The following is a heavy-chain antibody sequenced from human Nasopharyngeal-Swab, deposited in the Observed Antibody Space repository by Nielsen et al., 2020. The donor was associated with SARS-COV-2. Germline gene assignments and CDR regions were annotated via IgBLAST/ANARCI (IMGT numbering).Heavy chain of an antibody. CDR3: ALLYDSSGYYSY. CDR1: GFSLSTSGMC. CDR2: IDWDDDK. J-gene: IGHJ4*02. Sequence: SGPTLVKPTQALTLTCTFSGFSLSTSGMCVSWIRQPPGKALEWLALIDWDDDKYYSTSLKTRLTISKDTSKNQVVLTMTNMDPVDTATYYCALLYDSSGYYSYWGQGTLVTVSS. V-gene: IGHV2-70*01. D-gene: IGHD3-22*01.